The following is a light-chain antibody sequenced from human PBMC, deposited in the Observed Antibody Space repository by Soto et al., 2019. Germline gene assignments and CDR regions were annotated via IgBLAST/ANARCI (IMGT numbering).Light chain of an antibody. CDR2: AAS. J-gene: IGKJ1*01. CDR3: QQYSSSPRT. V-gene: IGKV3-20*01. CDR1: QNVKSNY. Sequence: EIVLTPSPDTLSLSPGERATLSCRASQNVKSNYLAWYQQKPGQAPRLLIHAASSRAPGIPDRFSGSGSGTDFTLTISRLEPEDFAVFYCQQYSSSPRTFGQGTKVDNK.